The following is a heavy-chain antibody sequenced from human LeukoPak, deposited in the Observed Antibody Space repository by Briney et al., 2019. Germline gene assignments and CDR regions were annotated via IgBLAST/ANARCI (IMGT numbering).Heavy chain of an antibody. J-gene: IGHJ3*02. CDR1: GFTFSLYA. Sequence: GGSLRLSCAASGFTFSLYAMHWVRQSPGKGLVWVAFISYDGSTKYYADSVKGRFTISRDNSKNTLYLQMNSLSAEDTAVYYCARRVKAVDIWGQGTMVTVSS. CDR2: ISYDGSTK. CDR3: ARRVKAVDI. V-gene: IGHV3-30-3*01.